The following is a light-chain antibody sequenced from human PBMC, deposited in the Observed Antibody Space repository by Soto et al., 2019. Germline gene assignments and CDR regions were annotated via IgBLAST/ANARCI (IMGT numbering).Light chain of an antibody. CDR1: ESVSSN. J-gene: IGKJ5*01. CDR3: QQYNNWPPSII. Sequence: DIVMTQSPGTLSVSPGERATLSCRASESVSSNLAWYQQRPGQAPRLLIYGASTRATDTPVRFRGSGSGTEFTLTISSLQSEDFAVYYCQQYNNWPPSIIFGQGTRL. CDR2: GAS. V-gene: IGKV3-15*01.